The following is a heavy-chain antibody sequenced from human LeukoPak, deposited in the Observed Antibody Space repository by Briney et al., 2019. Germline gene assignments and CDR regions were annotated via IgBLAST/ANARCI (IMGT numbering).Heavy chain of an antibody. V-gene: IGHV4-38-2*02. J-gene: IGHJ4*02. Sequence: SETLSLTCTVSGYSISSGYYWGWIRQPPGKGLEWIGSIYHSESTYYNPSLKSRVTISVDTSKNQFSLKLSSVTAADTAVYYWAGSDWNDYFDYGGQGTLVTVSS. CDR1: GYSISSGYY. CDR3: AGSDWNDYFDY. CDR2: IYHSEST. D-gene: IGHD1-1*01.